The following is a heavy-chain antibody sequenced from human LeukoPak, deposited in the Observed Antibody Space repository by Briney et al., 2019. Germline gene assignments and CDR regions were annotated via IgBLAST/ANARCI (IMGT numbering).Heavy chain of an antibody. CDR3: ARGPYSYDSSGAFDI. CDR1: GGSISSYY. Sequence: SETLSLTCTVSGGSISSYYWSWLRQPAGKGLEWIGRISSSGSTNYNPSLKSRVTISVETSKNQFSLKLSSVTAADTAVYFCARGPYSYDSSGAFDIWGQGTMVTVSS. J-gene: IGHJ3*02. V-gene: IGHV4-4*07. CDR2: ISSSGST. D-gene: IGHD3-22*01.